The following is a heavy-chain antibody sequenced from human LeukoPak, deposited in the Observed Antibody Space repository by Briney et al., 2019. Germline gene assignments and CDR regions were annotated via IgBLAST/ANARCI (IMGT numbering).Heavy chain of an antibody. D-gene: IGHD3-22*01. CDR3: ARSPEAYDSCGCDY. V-gene: IGHV4-34*01. CDR1: GGSFSGYY. Sequence: SETLSLTCAVYGGSFSGYYWSWIRQPPGKGLEWIGEINHSGSTNYNPSLKSRVTISVDTSKNQFSLKLSSVTAADTAVYYCARSPEAYDSCGCDYWGQGTLVTVSS. J-gene: IGHJ4*02. CDR2: INHSGST.